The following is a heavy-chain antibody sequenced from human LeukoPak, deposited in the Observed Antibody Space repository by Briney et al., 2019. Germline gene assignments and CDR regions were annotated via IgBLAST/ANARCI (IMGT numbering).Heavy chain of an antibody. CDR3: ARRVGPYSSSWTDAFYV. CDR1: GYRFTSKW. Sequence: GESLQISCQVSGYRFTSKWIGWVRQRPGQGLEWMGIIQPDDSDTRYSPSFQGQVTMSADKSISTAYLQWSSLKASDTAMYYCARRVGPYSSSWTDAFYVGNQGTMVTVSS. V-gene: IGHV5-51*01. J-gene: IGHJ3*01. CDR2: IQPDDSDT. D-gene: IGHD6-13*01.